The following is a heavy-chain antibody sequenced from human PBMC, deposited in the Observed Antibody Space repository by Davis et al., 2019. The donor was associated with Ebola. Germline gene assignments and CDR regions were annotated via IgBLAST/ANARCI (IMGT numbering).Heavy chain of an antibody. J-gene: IGHJ6*02. V-gene: IGHV3-30*03. Sequence: SPIPPCAAPGFTLSSFGLHRVRPAPGKGPEWVAVIPYDGSKKYYAESVKGRISISRDNSKNTVYLQVNSLISEDTAVYYCAREGGGSYYYSGMDVWGQGTTVTVSS. D-gene: IGHD1-26*01. CDR3: AREGGGSYYYSGMDV. CDR1: GFTLSSFG. CDR2: IPYDGSKK.